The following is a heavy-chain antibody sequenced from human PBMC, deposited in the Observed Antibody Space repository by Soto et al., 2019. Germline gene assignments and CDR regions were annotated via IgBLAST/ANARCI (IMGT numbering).Heavy chain of an antibody. CDR2: INPNGGST. CDR3: VRATAARQRDYSYHYSLHI. V-gene: IGHV1-46*03. D-gene: IGHD6-6*01. CDR1: GYTFINYY. J-gene: IGHJ6*03. Sequence: QVQLVQSGAEVKKPGASVKVSCKASGYTFINYYIHWVRQAPGQGLEWMGVINPNGGSTVYAQKLQGRVTLTRNTSTSTVYVELSSLRSDDTAVYFCVRATAARQRDYSYHYSLHIWGKGTTVTVSS.